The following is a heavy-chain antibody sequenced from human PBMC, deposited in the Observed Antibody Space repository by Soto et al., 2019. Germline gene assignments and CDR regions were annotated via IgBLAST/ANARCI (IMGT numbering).Heavy chain of an antibody. Sequence: EVQLVESGGGLVKPGGSLRLSCAASGLTFSDYNMNWVRQAPGKGLEWVSYISNDGRYTYYADSVKGRFTVSRDNAKNSLHLQMNSLRAEDTAVYYCARDWYYGMDVWGQGSTVTVSS. CDR2: ISNDGRYT. J-gene: IGHJ6*02. CDR3: ARDWYYGMDV. V-gene: IGHV3-21*01. CDR1: GLTFSDYN.